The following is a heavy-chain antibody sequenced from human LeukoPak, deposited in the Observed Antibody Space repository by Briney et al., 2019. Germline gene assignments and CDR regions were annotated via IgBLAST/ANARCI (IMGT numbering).Heavy chain of an antibody. D-gene: IGHD6-19*01. Sequence: NPSETLSLTCTVYGGSFSGYYWSWIRQPAGKGLEWIGRIYTSGSTNYNPSLKSRVTMSVDTSKNQFSLKLSSVTAADTAVYYCARVPGIAVAGDWYFDLWGRGTLVTVSS. CDR3: ARVPGIAVAGDWYFDL. V-gene: IGHV4-4*07. CDR1: GGSFSGYY. J-gene: IGHJ2*01. CDR2: IYTSGST.